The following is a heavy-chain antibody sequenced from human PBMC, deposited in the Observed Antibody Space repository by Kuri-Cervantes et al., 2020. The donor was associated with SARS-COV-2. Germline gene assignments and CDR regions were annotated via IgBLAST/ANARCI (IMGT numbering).Heavy chain of an antibody. V-gene: IGHV4-61*09. CDR3: ARDRYCSSTSCRSNWFDP. D-gene: IGHD2-2*01. CDR1: GVSVSGGTYY. J-gene: IGHJ5*02. CDR2: LDTSGST. Sequence: SQTLSLTCAVSGVSVSGGTYYWSWIRQPAGKGLEWIGHLDTSGSTTYNPSLKSRVTISVDTSKNQFSLKLSSVTAADTAVYYCARDRYCSSTSCRSNWFDPWGQGTLVTVSS.